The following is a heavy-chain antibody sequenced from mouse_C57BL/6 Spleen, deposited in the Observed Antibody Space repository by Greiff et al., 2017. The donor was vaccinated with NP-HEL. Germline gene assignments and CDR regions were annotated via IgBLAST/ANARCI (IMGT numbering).Heavy chain of an antibody. J-gene: IGHJ4*01. CDR2: INPYNGCT. CDR1: GYTFTDYY. CDR3: AREDRRYYAMDY. Sequence: EVMLVESGPVLVKPGASVKMSCKASGYTFTDYYMNWVKQSHGKSLEWIGVINPYNGCTSYNQKFKGKATLTVDKSSSTAYMELDSLTSEDSAVYYCAREDRRYYAMDYWGQGTSVTVSS. V-gene: IGHV1-19*01.